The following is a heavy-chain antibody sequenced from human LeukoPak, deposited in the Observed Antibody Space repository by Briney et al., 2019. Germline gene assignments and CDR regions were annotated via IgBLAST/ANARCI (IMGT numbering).Heavy chain of an antibody. Sequence: VASVRVSCKASGYTFTDYYMHWVRQAPGQGLEWMGWINPNSGGTNYAQKFQGWVTMTRDTSISTAYMELSRLRSDDTAVYYCARERVGATAVYFDYWGQGTLVTVSS. V-gene: IGHV1-2*04. CDR2: INPNSGGT. CDR3: ARERVGATAVYFDY. CDR1: GYTFTDYY. D-gene: IGHD1-26*01. J-gene: IGHJ4*02.